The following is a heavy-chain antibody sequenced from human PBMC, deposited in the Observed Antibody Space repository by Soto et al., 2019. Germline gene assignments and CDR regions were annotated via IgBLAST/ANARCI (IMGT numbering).Heavy chain of an antibody. V-gene: IGHV3-33*01. Sequence: PGGSLRLSCAASGFTFSSYGMHWVRQAPGKGLEWVAVIWYDGSNKYYADSVKGRFTISRDNSKNTLYLQMNSLRAEDTAVYYCARDYDSSGYPRYHLSYWGQGTLVTVSS. D-gene: IGHD3-22*01. CDR2: IWYDGSNK. CDR1: GFTFSSYG. J-gene: IGHJ1*01. CDR3: ARDYDSSGYPRYHLSY.